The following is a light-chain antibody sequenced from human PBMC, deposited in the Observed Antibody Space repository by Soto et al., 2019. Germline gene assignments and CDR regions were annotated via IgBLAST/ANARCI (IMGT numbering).Light chain of an antibody. J-gene: IGKJ1*01. CDR2: WAS. V-gene: IGKV4-1*01. CDR1: QSVLFSSNNKNY. Sequence: DIVMTQSPDSLVVSLGERATINCKSSQSVLFSSNNKNYLAWYQQRPGQPPKLLISWASTRESGVPDRFSGGGSGTDFTLTISSQQPEDVPIYYCQQYYSTPLTFGQGTKVEIK. CDR3: QQYYSTPLT.